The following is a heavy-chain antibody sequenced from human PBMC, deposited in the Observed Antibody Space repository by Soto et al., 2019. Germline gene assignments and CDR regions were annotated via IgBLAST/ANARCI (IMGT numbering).Heavy chain of an antibody. CDR3: ASERKFGGVIID. V-gene: IGHV3-11*01. J-gene: IGHJ4*02. Sequence: GGSLRLSCSASGFTVSDYYMSWIRQAPGKGLEWVSYISSSDGAKYYADSLQGRFTISWDSAKNSLYLQMNSLRAEDTAVYYCASERKFGGVIIDWGQGTLVTVSS. CDR2: ISSSDGAK. D-gene: IGHD3-16*02. CDR1: GFTVSDYY.